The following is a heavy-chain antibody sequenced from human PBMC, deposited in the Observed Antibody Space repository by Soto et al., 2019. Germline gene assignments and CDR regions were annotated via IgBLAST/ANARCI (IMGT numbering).Heavy chain of an antibody. V-gene: IGHV3-30*02. CDR1: ESIFRGYG. J-gene: IGHJ4*02. CDR2: ISGSGSSI. D-gene: IGHD5-18*01. CDR3: AKDQGYSYGPESDY. Sequence: PGGSLRLSCAAPESIFRGYGMHWVRQAPGKGLEWVAIISGSGSSINYADAVMGRFTISRDNSKNMLYLQMNSLRAEDTAVYYCAKDQGYSYGPESDYWGQGTLVTVSS.